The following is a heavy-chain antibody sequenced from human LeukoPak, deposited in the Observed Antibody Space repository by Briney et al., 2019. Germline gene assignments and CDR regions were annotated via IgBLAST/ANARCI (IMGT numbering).Heavy chain of an antibody. Sequence: GGSLRLPCAASGFPFHDYAMPWVRPAPGKGLEWVSGIIWNSGSIGYPDSVKGRFTISRDNAKNSLYLQINSLRAEDTALYYCAKDIVGYCSGGSCPENYYYGMDVWGQGTTVTVSS. D-gene: IGHD2-15*01. V-gene: IGHV3-9*01. CDR3: AKDIVGYCSGGSCPENYYYGMDV. J-gene: IGHJ6*02. CDR2: IIWNSGSI. CDR1: GFPFHDYA.